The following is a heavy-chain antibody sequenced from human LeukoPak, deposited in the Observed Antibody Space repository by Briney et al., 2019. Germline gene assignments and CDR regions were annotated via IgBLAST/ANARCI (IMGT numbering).Heavy chain of an antibody. CDR2: IWYDGSNK. CDR1: GFTFSSYG. V-gene: IGHV3-33*06. J-gene: IGHJ4*02. D-gene: IGHD3-22*01. CDR3: AKAYYDSSGHNGYFDY. Sequence: GGSLRLSCAASGFTFSSYGMHWVRQAPGKGLEWVAVIWYDGSNKCYADSVKGRFTISRDNSKNTLYLQMNSLRAEDTAVYYCAKAYYDSSGHNGYFDYWGQGTLVTVSS.